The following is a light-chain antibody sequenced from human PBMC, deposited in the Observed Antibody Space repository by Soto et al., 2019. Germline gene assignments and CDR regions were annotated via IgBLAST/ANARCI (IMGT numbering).Light chain of an antibody. CDR1: SSDVGGYNY. CDR3: SSYTSSSTLV. V-gene: IGLV2-14*01. CDR2: KVS. J-gene: IGLJ1*01. Sequence: QSALTQPASVSGSPGQSITISCTGTSSDVGGYNYVSWYQQHPGKAPKLMIFKVSNRPSGVSNRFSGSKSGNTASLTISGLQAEDEADYYCSSYTSSSTLVFGTGTKVTVL.